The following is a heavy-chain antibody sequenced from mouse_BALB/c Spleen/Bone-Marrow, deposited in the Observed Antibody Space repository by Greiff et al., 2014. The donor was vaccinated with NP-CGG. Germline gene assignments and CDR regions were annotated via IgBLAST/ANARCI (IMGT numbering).Heavy chain of an antibody. D-gene: IGHD1-1*01. Sequence: VQLQQSGGGLVQPGGSLELSCAASGFDSSGYWMSWVRQAPGKGLEWIGEINPDSSTINYTPSLKDKFIISRDNAKNTLYLQMSKVRSEDTALYYCARLGYYGTMDYWGQGTSVTVSS. J-gene: IGHJ4*01. CDR2: INPDSSTI. V-gene: IGHV4-1*02. CDR3: ARLGYYGTMDY. CDR1: GFDSSGYW.